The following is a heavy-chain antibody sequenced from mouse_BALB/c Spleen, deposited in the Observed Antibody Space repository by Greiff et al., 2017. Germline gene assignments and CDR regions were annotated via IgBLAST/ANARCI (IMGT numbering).Heavy chain of an antibody. CDR1: GFTFSSFG. J-gene: IGHJ4*01. CDR3: AQDYYGAMDY. CDR2: ISSGSSTI. V-gene: IGHV5-17*02. Sequence: EVKLMESGGGLVQPGGSRKLSCAASGFTFSSFGMHWVRQAPEKGLEWVAYISSGSSTIYYADTVKGRFTISRDNPKNTLFLQMTSLRSEDTAMYYCAQDYYGAMDYWGQGTSVTVSS. D-gene: IGHD2-1*01.